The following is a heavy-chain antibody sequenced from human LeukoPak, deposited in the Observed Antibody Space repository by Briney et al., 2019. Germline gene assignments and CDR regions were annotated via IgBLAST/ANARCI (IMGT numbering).Heavy chain of an antibody. D-gene: IGHD3-10*01. J-gene: IGHJ5*02. CDR1: GASISSGNYY. V-gene: IGHV4-61*02. Sequence: PSQTLSLTCTVSGASISSGNYYWSWIRQPAGKGLEWIGRVHTSVGTNYNPSFKSRVTISLDTSKNQFSLRLTSVTAADTAMYYCARGVSLVRGIWFDPWGQGTLVTVSS. CDR3: ARGVSLVRGIWFDP. CDR2: VHTSVGT.